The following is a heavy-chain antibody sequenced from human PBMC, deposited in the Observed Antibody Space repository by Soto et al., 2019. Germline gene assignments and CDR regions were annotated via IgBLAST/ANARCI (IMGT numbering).Heavy chain of an antibody. CDR2: IKQDVGEK. Sequence: LRLSCAASGFTFSSYWMSWVRQAPGKGLEWVANIKQDVGEKYYVDSVKGRFTISRDNAKNSLYLQMNSLRGDDTAVYYCVRDYRVSYGYGPFDYWGQGTLVTVSS. D-gene: IGHD5-18*01. CDR1: GFTFSSYW. CDR3: VRDYRVSYGYGPFDY. V-gene: IGHV3-7*03. J-gene: IGHJ4*02.